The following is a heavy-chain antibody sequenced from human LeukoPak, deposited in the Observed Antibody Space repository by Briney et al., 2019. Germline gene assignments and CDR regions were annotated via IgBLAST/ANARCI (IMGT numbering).Heavy chain of an antibody. V-gene: IGHV4-59*11. D-gene: IGHD7-27*01. Sequence: SEPLSLTCTVSGCSISSHYWSWIRQPPGKGLEWIGYIYYSGSTNYNPSLRSRVTISVDTSKNQFSLKLSSVTAADTAVYYCARAPLTGRYFDYWGQGTLVTVSS. CDR3: ARAPLTGRYFDY. CDR2: IYYSGST. J-gene: IGHJ4*02. CDR1: GCSISSHY.